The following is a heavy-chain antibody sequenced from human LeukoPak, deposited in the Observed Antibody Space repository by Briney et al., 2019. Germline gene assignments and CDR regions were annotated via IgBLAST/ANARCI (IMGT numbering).Heavy chain of an antibody. J-gene: IGHJ4*02. D-gene: IGHD3-10*01. V-gene: IGHV3-23*01. Sequence: YYADSVKGRFTISRDNSKNTLYLQMNSLRAEDTAVYYCAKAIVHLHYYGSGSYYPEKALGYWGQGTLVTVSS. CDR3: AKAIVHLHYYGSGSYYPEKALGY.